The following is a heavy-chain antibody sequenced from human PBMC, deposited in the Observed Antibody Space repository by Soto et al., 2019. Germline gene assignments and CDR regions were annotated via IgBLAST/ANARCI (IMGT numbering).Heavy chain of an antibody. CDR3: AITAMINRDSSTSFDY. J-gene: IGHJ4*02. Sequence: EVHLVESGGGSVQPGGSLRLSCAASGLTFSNVWMTWVRQAPGKGLEWVGRIKSKSDGETADVAAPVKGRFTISRDDSKNTVFLEMNSLKSKDTALYYCAITAMINRDSSTSFDYWGQGTQVTVSS. V-gene: IGHV3-15*01. CDR2: IKSKSDGETA. CDR1: GLTFSNVW. D-gene: IGHD5-18*01.